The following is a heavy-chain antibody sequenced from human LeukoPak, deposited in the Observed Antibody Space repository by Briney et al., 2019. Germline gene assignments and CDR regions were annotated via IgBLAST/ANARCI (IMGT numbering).Heavy chain of an antibody. CDR1: GFTFSDYY. CDR3: ARTPAYYYDSSGYFDY. J-gene: IGHJ4*02. Sequence: PGGSLRLSCAASGFTFSDYYMSWIRQAPGKGLEWVSYISSSGSTIYYADSVKGRFTISRDNAKNSLYLQMNSLRAEDTAVYYCARTPAYYYDSSGYFDYWGQGTLVTVSS. V-gene: IGHV3-11*01. CDR2: ISSSGSTI. D-gene: IGHD3-22*01.